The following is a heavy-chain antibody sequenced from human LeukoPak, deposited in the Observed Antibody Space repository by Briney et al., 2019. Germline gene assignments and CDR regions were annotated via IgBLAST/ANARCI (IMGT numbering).Heavy chain of an antibody. CDR1: GFTFSSYG. V-gene: IGHV3-30*18. CDR3: AKEGDILTGYYPPGYFDY. J-gene: IGHJ4*02. Sequence: TGRSLRLSCAASGFTFSSYGMHWVRQAPGKGLVWVAVISYDGSNKYYADSVKGRFTISRDNSKNTLYLQMNSLRAEDTAVYYCAKEGDILTGYYPPGYFDYWGQGTLVTVSS. CDR2: ISYDGSNK. D-gene: IGHD3-9*01.